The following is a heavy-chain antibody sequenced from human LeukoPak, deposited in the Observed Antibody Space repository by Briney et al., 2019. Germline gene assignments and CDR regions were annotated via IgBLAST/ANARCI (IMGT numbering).Heavy chain of an antibody. Sequence: SETLSLTCAVSGYSISSGYYWGWIRQPPGKGLEWIGSIYHSGSTYYNPSLKSRVTISVDTSKNQFSLKLSSVTAADTGVYYCARRRYYDSTGYLDWGQGTLVFVST. D-gene: IGHD3-22*01. CDR1: GYSISSGYY. V-gene: IGHV4-38-2*01. CDR3: ARRRYYDSTGYLD. J-gene: IGHJ1*01. CDR2: IYHSGST.